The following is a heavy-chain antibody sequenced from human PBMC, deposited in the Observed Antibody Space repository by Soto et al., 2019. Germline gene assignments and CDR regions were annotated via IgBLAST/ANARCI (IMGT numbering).Heavy chain of an antibody. Sequence: PSEPLCLTCGFCGGSLRCGGDCLSWLRQHPGKGLEWIGYIYYSGSTYYNPSLKSRVTISVDTSKNQFSLKLSSVTAADTAVYYCARDRDGYNSNWGQGTLVTGSS. V-gene: IGHV4-31*11. CDR3: ARDRDGYNSN. CDR1: GGSLRCGGDC. CDR2: IYYSGST. D-gene: IGHD5-12*01. J-gene: IGHJ4*02.